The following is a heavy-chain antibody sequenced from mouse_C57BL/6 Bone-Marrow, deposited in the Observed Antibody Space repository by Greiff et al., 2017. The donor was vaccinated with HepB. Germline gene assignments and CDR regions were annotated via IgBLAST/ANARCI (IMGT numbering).Heavy chain of an antibody. CDR2: ISDGGSYT. CDR3: ARAGLGLRRVLLAY. D-gene: IGHD2-4*01. Sequence: EVMLVESGGGLVKPGGSLKLSCAASGFTFSSYAMSWVRQTPEKRLEWVATISDGGSYTYYPDNVKGRFTISRDNAKNNLYLQMSHLKSEDTAMYYCARAGLGLRRVLLAYWGQGTLVTVSA. CDR1: GFTFSSYA. J-gene: IGHJ3*01. V-gene: IGHV5-4*03.